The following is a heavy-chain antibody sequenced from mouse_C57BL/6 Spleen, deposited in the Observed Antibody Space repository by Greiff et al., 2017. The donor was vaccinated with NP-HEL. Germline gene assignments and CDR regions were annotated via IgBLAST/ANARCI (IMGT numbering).Heavy chain of an antibody. Sequence: QVQLQQPGTELVKPGASVKLSCKASGYTFTSYWMHWVKQRPGQGLEWIGNINPSNGGTNYNEKFKSKATLTVDKSSSTAYMQLSSLTSEDSAVYYCARSFITTVVSRFDVWGTGTTVTVSS. CDR2: INPSNGGT. J-gene: IGHJ1*03. CDR1: GYTFTSYW. D-gene: IGHD1-1*01. CDR3: ARSFITTVVSRFDV. V-gene: IGHV1-53*01.